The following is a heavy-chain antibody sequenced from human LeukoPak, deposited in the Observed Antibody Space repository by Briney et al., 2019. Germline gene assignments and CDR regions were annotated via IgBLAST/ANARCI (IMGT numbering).Heavy chain of an antibody. J-gene: IGHJ4*02. CDR3: ARPRSGGSSDY. D-gene: IGHD2-15*01. Sequence: SGGSLRLSCTASGFTFNDYYMSWIRQAPGKGLEWVAYISSGGGNTYYANSVNGRFTFSRDNAKNSRYLQMNSLRAEDTAVCYCARPRSGGSSDYWGQGTLVTVSS. V-gene: IGHV3-11*04. CDR1: GFTFNDYY. CDR2: ISSGGGNT.